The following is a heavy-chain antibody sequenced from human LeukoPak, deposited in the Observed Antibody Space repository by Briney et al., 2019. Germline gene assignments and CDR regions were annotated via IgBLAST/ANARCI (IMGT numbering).Heavy chain of an antibody. J-gene: IGHJ4*02. Sequence: GGSLRLSCAASGFTVSSNYMSWVRQAPGKGLEWVSVIYSGGSTYYADSVKGRFTISRDNSKNTLYLQMNSLRAEDTALYYCAKDYSSGWYGAFDYWGQGTLVTVSS. V-gene: IGHV3-53*01. CDR2: IYSGGST. CDR3: AKDYSSGWYGAFDY. D-gene: IGHD6-19*01. CDR1: GFTVSSNY.